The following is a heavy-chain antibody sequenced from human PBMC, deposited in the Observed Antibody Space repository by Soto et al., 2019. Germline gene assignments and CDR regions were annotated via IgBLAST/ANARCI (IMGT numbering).Heavy chain of an antibody. V-gene: IGHV4-34*01. J-gene: IGHJ4*02. CDR3: ARRGSRHERDY. CDR1: GGSFSGYY. CDR2: INHSGST. Sequence: PSETLSLTCAVYGGSFSGYYWSWIRQPPGKGLEWIGEINHSGSTNYNPSLKSRVTISVDTSKNQFSLKLSSVTAADTAVYYCARRGSRHERDYWGQGTLVTVSS. D-gene: IGHD2-15*01.